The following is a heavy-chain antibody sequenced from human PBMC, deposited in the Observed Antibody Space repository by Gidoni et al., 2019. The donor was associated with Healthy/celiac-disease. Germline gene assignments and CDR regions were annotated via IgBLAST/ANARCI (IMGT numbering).Heavy chain of an antibody. CDR3: ARNGVYDSSGYYQREDFDY. CDR2: ISSSSSYI. CDR1: GFPFSRYS. J-gene: IGHJ4*02. D-gene: IGHD3-22*01. V-gene: IGHV3-21*01. Sequence: EVQLVESGGGLVKPGGSLRLSCAASGFPFSRYSMNWVRQAPGKGLEWVSSISSSSSYIYYADSGKGRFTISRDNAKNSLYLQMNSLRAEDTAVYYCARNGVYDSSGYYQREDFDYWGQGTLVTVSS.